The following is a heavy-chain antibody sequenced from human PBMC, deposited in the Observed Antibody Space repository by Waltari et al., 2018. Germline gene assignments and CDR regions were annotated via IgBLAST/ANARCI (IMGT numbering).Heavy chain of an antibody. Sequence: QVQLQESGPGLVKTSETLSLTCAVSGYSISSGDFWGWSREPPGKWLEWSGSIYHSGSTYYNPSLLSRVTISVDTSKNQFALKLSSVTAADTAVYYCASVITMILCWGQGTLVTVSS. J-gene: IGHJ4*02. CDR1: GYSISSGDF. CDR3: ASVITMILC. CDR2: IYHSGST. V-gene: IGHV4-38-2*01. D-gene: IGHD3-22*01.